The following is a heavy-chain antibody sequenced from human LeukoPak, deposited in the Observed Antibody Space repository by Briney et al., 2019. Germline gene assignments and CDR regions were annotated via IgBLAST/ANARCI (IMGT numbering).Heavy chain of an antibody. J-gene: IGHJ4*02. CDR3: ARFSWYIDY. Sequence: SETLSLTCAVYGGSFSGYYWSWIRQPPGKGLEWIGYIYYTGTTKYIPSLNSRVTMSIDTSKNQFSLKLSSVTAADTAVYYCARFSWYIDYWGQGTLVTVSS. CDR2: IYYTGTT. CDR1: GGSFSGYY. V-gene: IGHV4-59*01.